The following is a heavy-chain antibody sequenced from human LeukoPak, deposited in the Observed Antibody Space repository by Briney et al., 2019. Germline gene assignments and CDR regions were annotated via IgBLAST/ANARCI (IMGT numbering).Heavy chain of an antibody. V-gene: IGHV3-23*01. CDR1: GFTFSSYA. Sequence: PGGSLRLSCAASGFTFSSYAMSWVRQAPGRGLEWVSAISASGDRTYYADSVKGRFSISRDNAKNTLYLQINSLRAGDTAVYHCARTAYSSSSLGFWGQGTLVTVSS. J-gene: IGHJ4*02. CDR3: ARTAYSSSSLGF. CDR2: ISASGDRT. D-gene: IGHD6-6*01.